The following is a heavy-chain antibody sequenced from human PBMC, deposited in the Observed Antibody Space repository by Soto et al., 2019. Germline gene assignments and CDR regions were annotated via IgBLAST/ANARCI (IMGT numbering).Heavy chain of an antibody. J-gene: IGHJ5*02. CDR2: IIPIFGTA. CDR3: ARAYCSGGSCYSIHRDVGPFDP. D-gene: IGHD2-15*01. V-gene: IGHV1-69*01. CDR1: GGTFSSYA. Sequence: QVQLVQSGAEVKKPGSSVKVSCKASGGTFSSYAISWVRQAPGQGLEWMGGIIPIFGTANYAQKFQGRVTITAEESTSTAYMELSRLRSEDTAVYYCARAYCSGGSCYSIHRDVGPFDPWGQGTLVTVSS.